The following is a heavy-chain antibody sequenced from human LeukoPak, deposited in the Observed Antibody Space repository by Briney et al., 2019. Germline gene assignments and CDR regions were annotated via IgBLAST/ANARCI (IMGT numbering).Heavy chain of an antibody. V-gene: IGHV4-34*01. CDR1: GGSFSSYY. CDR2: INHSGST. CDR3: ARGLRGLWSFYTTLYYFDY. Sequence: SETLFLTCAVYGGSFSSYYWSWIRQPPGKGLEWIGEINHSGSTNYNPSLKSRVTISVDTSKNQFSLKLSSVTAADTAVYYCARGLRGLWSFYTTLYYFDYWGQGTLVTVSS. D-gene: IGHD5-18*01. J-gene: IGHJ4*02.